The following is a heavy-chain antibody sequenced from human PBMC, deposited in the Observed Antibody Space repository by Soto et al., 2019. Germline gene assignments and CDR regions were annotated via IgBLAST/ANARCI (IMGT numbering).Heavy chain of an antibody. V-gene: IGHV3-23*01. Sequence: LRLSCAASAFTFNNDAMSWVRQAPVKGLEWVSGIGGSGRTTYYADSVKGRFTISRDNSNNTLFLQMNSLRAEDTAVYYCAKSRYSDSSGDFYDYWGQGTLVTVSS. CDR3: AKSRYSDSSGDFYDY. CDR2: IGGSGRTT. J-gene: IGHJ4*02. D-gene: IGHD3-22*01. CDR1: AFTFNNDA.